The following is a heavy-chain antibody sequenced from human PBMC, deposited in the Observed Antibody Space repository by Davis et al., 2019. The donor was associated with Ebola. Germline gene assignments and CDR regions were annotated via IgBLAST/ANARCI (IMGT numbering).Heavy chain of an antibody. V-gene: IGHV3-21*01. CDR1: GFTFSSYS. D-gene: IGHD6-19*01. J-gene: IGHJ5*02. Sequence: PGGSLRLSCAASGFTFSSYSMPWVRQAPGKGLEWVSSISSSSYIYYADSVKCRFTISRDNAKNSLYLQMNSLRAEDTAVYYCAREGSGWYGGWFDPWGQGTLVTVSS. CDR2: ISSSSYI. CDR3: AREGSGWYGGWFDP.